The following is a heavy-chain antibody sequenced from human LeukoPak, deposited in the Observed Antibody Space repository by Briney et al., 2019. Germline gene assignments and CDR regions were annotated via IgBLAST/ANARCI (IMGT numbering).Heavy chain of an antibody. CDR2: INHSGST. CDR3: ARGQWLDNY. V-gene: IGHV4-34*01. CDR1: GGSFSDYY. Sequence: KPSETLSLTCAVYGGSFSDYYWSCIRQPPGKGLEWIGEINHSGSTNYNPSLKSRVTISVDTSKNQFSLKLSSVTAADTAVYYCARGQWLDNYWGQGTLVTVSS. D-gene: IGHD6-19*01. J-gene: IGHJ4*02.